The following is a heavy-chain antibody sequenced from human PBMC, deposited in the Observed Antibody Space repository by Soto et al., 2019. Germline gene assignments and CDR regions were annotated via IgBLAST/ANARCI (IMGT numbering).Heavy chain of an antibody. CDR2: SSYTGNT. CDR3: ARDMHAGFTHYSDP. Sequence: SEALAITCFISGRSVTSHHWGWVRQFPGRGLRWIAYSSYTGNTNYKPSLQSRVTVSLDTSKNQFSLQLTSMTAADTAVYYCARDMHAGFTHYSDPWGQGTLVTVSS. J-gene: IGHJ5*02. CDR1: GRSVTSHH. D-gene: IGHD2-15*01. V-gene: IGHV4-59*02.